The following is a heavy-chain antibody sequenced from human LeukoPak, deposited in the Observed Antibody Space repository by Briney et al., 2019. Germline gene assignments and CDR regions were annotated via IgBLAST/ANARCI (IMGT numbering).Heavy chain of an antibody. CDR3: AKDHNTNDAFDI. V-gene: IGHV3-30*18. CDR2: ISYDGSNK. CDR1: GFTFSSYG. D-gene: IGHD1-14*01. Sequence: PGRSLRLSCAASGFTFSSYGMHWVRQAPGKGLEWVAVISYDGSNKYYADSVKGRFTISRDNSKNTLYLQMNSLRAEDTAVYYCAKDHNTNDAFDIWGQGTMVTVSS. J-gene: IGHJ3*02.